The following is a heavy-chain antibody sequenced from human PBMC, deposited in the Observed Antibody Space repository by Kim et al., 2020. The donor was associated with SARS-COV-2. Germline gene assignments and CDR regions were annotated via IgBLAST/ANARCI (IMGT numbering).Heavy chain of an antibody. CDR2: ISYDGSNK. J-gene: IGHJ3*02. V-gene: IGHV3-30*18. CDR3: ANLVVTATDAFDI. D-gene: IGHD2-21*02. Sequence: GGSLRLSCAASGFTFSSYGMHWVRQAPGKGLEWVAVISYDGSNKYYADSVKGRFTISRDNSKNTLYLQMNSLRAEDTAVYYCANLVVTATDAFDIWGQGTMVTVSS. CDR1: GFTFSSYG.